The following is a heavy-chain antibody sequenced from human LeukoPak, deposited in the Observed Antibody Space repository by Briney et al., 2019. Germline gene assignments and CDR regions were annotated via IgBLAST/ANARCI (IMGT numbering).Heavy chain of an antibody. CDR3: ARGPRGWFGELLFLDY. J-gene: IGHJ4*02. CDR1: GFTFSSYS. D-gene: IGHD3-10*01. V-gene: IGHV3-21*01. CDR2: ISSSSSYI. Sequence: GGSLRLSCAASGFTFSSYSMNWVRQAPGKGLEWVSSISSSSSYIYYADSVKGRFTISRDNAKNSLYLQMNSLRAEDTAVYYCARGPRGWFGELLFLDYWGQGTLVTVSS.